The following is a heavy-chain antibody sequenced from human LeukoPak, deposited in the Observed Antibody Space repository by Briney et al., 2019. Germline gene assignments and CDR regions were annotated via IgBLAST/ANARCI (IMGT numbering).Heavy chain of an antibody. CDR3: TTGPPPNYYYDSSGYYILHSLGY. V-gene: IGHV3-15*01. CDR2: IKSKTDGGTT. J-gene: IGHJ4*02. Sequence: GGSLRLSCAASGFTFSDAWMNWVRQAPGKGLEWVGRIKSKTDGGTTDYAAPVKGRFTISRDDSKNTLYLQMNSLRTEDTAVYYCTTGPPPNYYYDSSGYYILHSLGYWGQGTLVTVSS. D-gene: IGHD3-22*01. CDR1: GFTFSDAW.